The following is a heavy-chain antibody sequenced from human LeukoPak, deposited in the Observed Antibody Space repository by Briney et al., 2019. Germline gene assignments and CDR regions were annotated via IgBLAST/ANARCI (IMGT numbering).Heavy chain of an antibody. CDR2: NNTNTGNP. J-gene: IGHJ3*02. Sequence: ASVKVSCKASGYTFTSYAMNWVRQAPGQGLEWMGWNNTNTGNPTYAQGFTGRFVFSLDTSVSTAYLQISSLRAEDTAVYYCARDSAPNMQAFDIWGQGTMFTVSS. V-gene: IGHV7-4-1*02. CDR1: GYTFTSYA. CDR3: ARDSAPNMQAFDI. D-gene: IGHD2-2*01.